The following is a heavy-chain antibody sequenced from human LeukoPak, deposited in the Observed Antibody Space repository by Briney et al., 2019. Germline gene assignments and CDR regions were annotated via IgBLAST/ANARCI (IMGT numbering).Heavy chain of an antibody. CDR3: TRWITRSSLDY. CDR2: IRSKAYGGTT. CDR1: GFTFSSHA. V-gene: IGHV3-49*04. Sequence: GGSLRLSCAASGFTFSSHAMSWVRQAPGKGLEWVGFIRSKAYGGTTEYAASVKGRFTISRDDSKSTAYLQMDGLKTDDTAVYYCTRWITRSSLDYWGQGTLVTVSS. D-gene: IGHD2-2*01. J-gene: IGHJ4*02.